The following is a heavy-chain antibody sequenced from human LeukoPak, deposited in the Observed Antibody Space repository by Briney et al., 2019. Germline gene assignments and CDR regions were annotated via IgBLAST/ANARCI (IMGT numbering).Heavy chain of an antibody. CDR1: GGSISSNNYY. V-gene: IGHV4-39*03. CDR2: IYYSGNT. J-gene: IGHJ4*02. CDR3: TKGRGI. D-gene: IGHD3-10*01. Sequence: SETLFLTCTVSGGSISSNNYYWGWIRQPPGKGLEWIGNIYYSGNTYFNPSLKSRVTISVDTSKNQFSLKLTSVTAADTVVYYCTKGRGIWGQGTLVTVSS.